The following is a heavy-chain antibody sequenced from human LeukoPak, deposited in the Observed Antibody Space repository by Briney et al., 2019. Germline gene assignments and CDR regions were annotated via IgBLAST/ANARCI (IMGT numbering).Heavy chain of an antibody. J-gene: IGHJ4*02. V-gene: IGHV3-53*01. CDR2: IYSGGNT. CDR1: GFTVSSNS. D-gene: IGHD3-22*01. Sequence: GGSLRLSCTVSGFTVSSNSMSWVRQAPGKGPEWGSFIYSGGNTHNSDSVKGRFTISRDNSNNTLYLQMNTLRAEDTAVYYCARRAGDYSHPYDYWGQGTLVTVSS. CDR3: ARRAGDYSHPYDY.